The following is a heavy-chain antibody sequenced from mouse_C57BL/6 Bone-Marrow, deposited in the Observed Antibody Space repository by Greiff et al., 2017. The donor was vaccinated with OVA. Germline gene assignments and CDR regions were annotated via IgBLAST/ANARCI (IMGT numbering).Heavy chain of an antibody. CDR3: ARTAQATGFAY. D-gene: IGHD3-2*02. J-gene: IGHJ3*01. CDR2: IDPSDSYT. Sequence: QVQLQQPGAELVRPGTSVKLSCKASGYTFTSYWMPWVKQRPGQGLEWIGVIDPSDSYTNYNQKFKGKATLTVDTSSRTAYMQLSSLTSEDSAVYYCARTAQATGFAYWGQGTLVTVSA. V-gene: IGHV1-59*01. CDR1: GYTFTSYW.